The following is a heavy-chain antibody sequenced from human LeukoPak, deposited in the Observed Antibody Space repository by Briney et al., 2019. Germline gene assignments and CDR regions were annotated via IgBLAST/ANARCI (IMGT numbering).Heavy chain of an antibody. Sequence: SDTLSLTCTVSGGPISSHHWSWLRQPPGKGLEGIGYIYYSGSTNYNPSLKSRVPISVDTSKNQFSLKLSSVTAADTAVYYCARDGGGYDYGGFDYWGQGTLVTVSS. CDR1: GGPISSHH. J-gene: IGHJ4*02. V-gene: IGHV4-59*11. D-gene: IGHD5-12*01. CDR2: IYYSGST. CDR3: ARDGGGYDYGGFDY.